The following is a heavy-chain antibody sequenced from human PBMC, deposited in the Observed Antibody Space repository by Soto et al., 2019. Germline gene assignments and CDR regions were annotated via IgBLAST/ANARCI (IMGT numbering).Heavy chain of an antibody. V-gene: IGHV4-59*01. Sequence: SETLSLTCTVSGGSISSYYWSWIRQPPGKGLEWIGYIYYSGSTNYNPSPKSRVTISVDTSKNQFSLKLSSVTAADTAVYYCARKNSGSYSGLDYWGQGTLVTVSS. CDR1: GGSISSYY. D-gene: IGHD1-26*01. J-gene: IGHJ4*02. CDR2: IYYSGST. CDR3: ARKNSGSYSGLDY.